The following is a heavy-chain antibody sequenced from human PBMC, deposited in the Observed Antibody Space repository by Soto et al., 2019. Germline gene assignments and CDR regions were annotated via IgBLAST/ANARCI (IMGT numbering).Heavy chain of an antibody. CDR2: INAGNGNT. CDR1: GYTFTSYA. CDR3: ARGLPRIAAAGSRRWFDP. J-gene: IGHJ5*02. Sequence: AASVKVSCKASGYTFTSYAMHWVRQAPGQRLEWMGWINAGNGNTKYSQKFQGRVTITRDTSASTAYMELSSLRSEDTAVYYCARGLPRIAAAGSRRWFDPGGQGTLVTVSS. D-gene: IGHD6-13*01. V-gene: IGHV1-3*01.